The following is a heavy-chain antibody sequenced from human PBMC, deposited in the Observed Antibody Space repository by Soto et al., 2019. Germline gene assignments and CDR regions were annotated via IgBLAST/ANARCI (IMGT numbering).Heavy chain of an antibody. CDR3: AKALRPSLNFFYYMDV. CDR2: LGGNGFTT. Sequence: VQLLESGGGLVQPGGSLRLSCVVSGFTFGSYAMSWVRQAPEKGPEWVAILGGNGFTTYYADSVKGRFTISGDKSNSTLFLQMNSLRADDTGVYYCAKALRPSLNFFYYMDVWGRGTSVTVSS. J-gene: IGHJ6*03. CDR1: GFTFGSYA. D-gene: IGHD2-2*01. V-gene: IGHV3-23*01.